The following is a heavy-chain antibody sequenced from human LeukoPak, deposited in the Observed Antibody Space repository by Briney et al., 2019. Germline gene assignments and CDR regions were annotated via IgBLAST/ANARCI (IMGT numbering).Heavy chain of an antibody. D-gene: IGHD2-2*01. V-gene: IGHV1-69*13. CDR2: IIPSFGTA. J-gene: IGHJ6*02. Sequence: ASVKVSCKASGGTFSSYAISWVRQAPGQGLEWMGGIIPSFGTANYAQKFQGRVTIPADESTSTAYMELSSLRSEDTAVYYCARVLADIVVVPAAGRNYYGMDVWGQGTTVTVSS. CDR1: GGTFSSYA. CDR3: ARVLADIVVVPAAGRNYYGMDV.